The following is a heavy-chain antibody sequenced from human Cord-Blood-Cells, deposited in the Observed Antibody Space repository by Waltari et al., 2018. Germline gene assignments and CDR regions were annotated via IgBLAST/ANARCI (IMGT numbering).Heavy chain of an antibody. V-gene: IGHV3-23*01. CDR3: AKDWFGLDYFDY. CDR1: GFTFSSYA. Sequence: EVQLLESGGGLVQPGGSLRLSCAAYGFTFSSYAMRWVRQAPGKGLEWVSAISGSGGSTYYADSVKGRFTISRDNSKNTLYLQMNSLRAEDTAVYYCAKDWFGLDYFDYWGQGTLVTVSS. D-gene: IGHD3-3*01. CDR2: ISGSGGST. J-gene: IGHJ4*02.